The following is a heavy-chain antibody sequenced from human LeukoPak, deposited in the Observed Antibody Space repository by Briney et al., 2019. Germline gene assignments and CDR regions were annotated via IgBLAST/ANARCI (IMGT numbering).Heavy chain of an antibody. CDR1: GGSISSYY. Sequence: PSETLSLTCTVSGGSISSYYWSWIRQPPGKGLEWIGYIYYSGSTNYNPSLKSRVTISVDTSKNQFSLKLSSVTAADTAVYYCAREERITIFGVVSNWFDPWGQGTPVTVSS. J-gene: IGHJ5*02. V-gene: IGHV4-59*01. CDR2: IYYSGST. D-gene: IGHD3-3*01. CDR3: AREERITIFGVVSNWFDP.